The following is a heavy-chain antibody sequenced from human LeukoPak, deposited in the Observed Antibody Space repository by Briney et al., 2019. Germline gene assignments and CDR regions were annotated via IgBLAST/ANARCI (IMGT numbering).Heavy chain of an antibody. V-gene: IGHV3-15*01. D-gene: IGHD2-15*01. CDR1: EFTFSSYS. J-gene: IGHJ5*02. CDR2: IKSKTDGGTT. CDR3: AKDPVVVVADFFWVSSGWFDP. Sequence: KSGGSLRLSCAGSEFTFSSYSMNWVRQAPGKGLEWVGRIKSKTDGGTTDYAAPVKGRFTISRDDSKNTLYLQMNSLKTEDTAVYYCAKDPVVVVADFFWVSSGWFDPWGQGTLVTVSS.